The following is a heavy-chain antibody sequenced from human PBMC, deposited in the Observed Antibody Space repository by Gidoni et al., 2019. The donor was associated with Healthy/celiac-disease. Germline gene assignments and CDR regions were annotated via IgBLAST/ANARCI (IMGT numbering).Heavy chain of an antibody. CDR3: ARGTYYYDSSGYLYYFDY. V-gene: IGHV3-23*01. J-gene: IGHJ4*02. Sequence: EVQLLESGGGLVQPGGSLRLSCAASGFPFSSYAMSWVRQAPGKGLEWVSAISGSGGSTYYADSVKGRFTISRDNSKNTLYLQMNSLRAEDTAVYYCARGTYYYDSSGYLYYFDYWGQGTLVTVSS. CDR2: ISGSGGST. CDR1: GFPFSSYA. D-gene: IGHD3-22*01.